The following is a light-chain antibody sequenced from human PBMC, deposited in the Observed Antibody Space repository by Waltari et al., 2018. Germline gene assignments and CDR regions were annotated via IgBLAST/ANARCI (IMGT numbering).Light chain of an antibody. CDR2: KAS. J-gene: IGKJ2*01. Sequence: DIQMTQSPATRAASVGDRVTISCRASQSISSWLAWYQQKPGKAPKILIFKASFLESGVPSRFSGSGSGTEFSLTISSLQPEDFATYYCQQYDDFPFTFGQGTKVEVK. CDR3: QQYDDFPFT. V-gene: IGKV1-5*03. CDR1: QSISSW.